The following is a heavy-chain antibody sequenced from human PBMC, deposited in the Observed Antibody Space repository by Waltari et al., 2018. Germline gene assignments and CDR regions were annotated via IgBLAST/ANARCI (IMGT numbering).Heavy chain of an antibody. V-gene: IGHV3-48*04. CDR2: ISSSGNTI. CDR3: ARNIVEGSRDY. J-gene: IGHJ4*02. Sequence: EVQLVESGGGLLQPGGSLSLSCAASGFTFSSYNMYWVRQAPGKGLEWVSYISSSGNTIYYADSVKGRFTISRDNAKNSLYLQMNSLRADDTAVYSCARNIVEGSRDYWGQGTLVTVSS. D-gene: IGHD2-15*01. CDR1: GFTFSSYN.